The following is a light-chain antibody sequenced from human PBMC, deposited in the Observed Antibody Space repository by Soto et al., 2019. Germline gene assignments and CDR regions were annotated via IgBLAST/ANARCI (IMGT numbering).Light chain of an antibody. CDR2: EVS. J-gene: IGLJ1*01. CDR3: LSYADTAYV. CDR1: SSDVGGYNY. Sequence: QSALTQPPSASGSPGQSVTISCAGTSSDVGGYNYVSWYQQYPGKVPKLMIYEVSERPSGVPDRFSGSKSGNTAFLTVSGRQAEDEADYYCLSYADTAYVFGTGTKVPVL. V-gene: IGLV2-8*01.